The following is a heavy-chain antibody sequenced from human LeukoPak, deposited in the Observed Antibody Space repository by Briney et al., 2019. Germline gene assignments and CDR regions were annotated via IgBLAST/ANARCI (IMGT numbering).Heavy chain of an antibody. Sequence: SETLSLTCTVSGGSISSGDYYWGWIRQPPGKGLEWIGYIYYSGSTYYNPSLKSRVTISVDTSKNQFSLKLSSVTAADTAVYYCARQAFSGSYWGYYFDYWGQGTRVTVSS. V-gene: IGHV4-30-4*08. CDR3: ARQAFSGSYWGYYFDY. CDR2: IYYSGST. J-gene: IGHJ4*02. CDR1: GGSISSGDYY. D-gene: IGHD1-26*01.